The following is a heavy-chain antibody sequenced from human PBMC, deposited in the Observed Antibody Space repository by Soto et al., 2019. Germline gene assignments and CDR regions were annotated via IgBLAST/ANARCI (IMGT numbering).Heavy chain of an antibody. J-gene: IGHJ6*02. D-gene: IGHD3-10*01. CDR3: ARLPGGYYYSSGSLMDV. CDR1: GYTFTSYW. Sequence: GESLKISCKVSGYTFTSYWIAWVRQMPGKGLECMGIIYPGDSDTKYSPSFQGQVTISADKSINTAYLQWGSLKPSDTAMYYCARLPGGYYYSSGSLMDVWGQGTTVTVSS. V-gene: IGHV5-51*01. CDR2: IYPGDSDT.